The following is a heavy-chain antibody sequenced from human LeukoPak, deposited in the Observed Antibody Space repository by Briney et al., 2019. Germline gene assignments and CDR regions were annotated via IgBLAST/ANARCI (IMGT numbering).Heavy chain of an antibody. Sequence: GGTLRLSCAASGFTFSSYGMSWVRQAPGKGLEWVSAISGSGGSTYYADSLKGRFTISRDNAKNSLYLQMNSLRAEDTAVYYCARETFCSSTTCPIGDHFDYWGQGTLVTVSS. D-gene: IGHD2-2*01. CDR1: GFTFSSYG. CDR3: ARETFCSSTTCPIGDHFDY. CDR2: ISGSGGST. V-gene: IGHV3-23*01. J-gene: IGHJ4*02.